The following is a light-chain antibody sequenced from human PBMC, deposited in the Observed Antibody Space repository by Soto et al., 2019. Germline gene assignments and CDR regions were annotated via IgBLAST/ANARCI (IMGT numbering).Light chain of an antibody. Sequence: QSALTQPPSASGSPGQSVTISCTGTSSDVGGYNYVSWYQQHPGKAPKLMIFDVSKRPSGVPDRFSGSKSGITASLTVSGLQAEDEADYYCSSYAGGNNLVFGGGTKVTVL. CDR2: DVS. CDR1: SSDVGGYNY. J-gene: IGLJ2*01. V-gene: IGLV2-8*01. CDR3: SSYAGGNNLV.